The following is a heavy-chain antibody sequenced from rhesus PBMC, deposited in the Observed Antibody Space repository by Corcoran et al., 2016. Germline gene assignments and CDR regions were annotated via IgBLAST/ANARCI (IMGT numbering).Heavy chain of an antibody. CDR2: NSYYGSKK. V-gene: IGHV3-54*02. J-gene: IGHJ4*01. CDR1: GFTFSIYG. CDR3: TRFDY. Sequence: EVQLVESGGGLAQPGGSLRLSCVDSGFTFSIYGFHWVRQAAGEGLEWVAFNSYYGSKKDFADSVKARNTISRDNSKNTLYLQMSNLRLEDAAVYYCTRFDYWGQGVLVTVSS.